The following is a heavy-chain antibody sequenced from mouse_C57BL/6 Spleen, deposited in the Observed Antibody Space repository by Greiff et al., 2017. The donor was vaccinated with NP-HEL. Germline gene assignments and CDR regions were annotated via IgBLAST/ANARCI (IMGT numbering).Heavy chain of an antibody. Sequence: QVTLKVSGPGILQPSQTLSLTCSFSGFSLSTFGMGVGWIRQPSGKGLEWLAHIWWDDDKYYNPALKSRLTISKDTSKNQVFLKIANVDTADTATYYCARIGDYDGTYYSKGRYYFDYWGQGTTLTVSS. CDR2: IWWDDDK. D-gene: IGHD2-5*01. CDR3: ARIGDYDGTYYSKGRYYFDY. V-gene: IGHV8-8*01. J-gene: IGHJ2*01. CDR1: GFSLSTFGMG.